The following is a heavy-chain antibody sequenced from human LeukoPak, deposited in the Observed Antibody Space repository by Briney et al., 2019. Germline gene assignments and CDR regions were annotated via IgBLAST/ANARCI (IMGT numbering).Heavy chain of an antibody. Sequence: PSETLSLTCTVSGGSISSGGYYWSWIRQHPGKGLEWIGYIYYSGSTNYNPSLKSRVTISVDTSKNQFSLKLSSVTAADTAVYYCARQRRAGIAVAGSYFDYWGQGTLVTVSS. J-gene: IGHJ4*02. CDR1: GGSISSGGYY. CDR2: IYYSGST. CDR3: ARQRRAGIAVAGSYFDY. D-gene: IGHD6-19*01. V-gene: IGHV4-61*08.